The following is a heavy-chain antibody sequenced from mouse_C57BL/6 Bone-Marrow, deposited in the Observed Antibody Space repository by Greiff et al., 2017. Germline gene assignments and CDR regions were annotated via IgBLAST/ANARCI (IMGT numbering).Heavy chain of an antibody. V-gene: IGHV1-82*01. D-gene: IGHD2-4*01. J-gene: IGHJ4*01. CDR2: IYPGVGDT. CDR3: AYYDYVDGDAMDY. Sequence: VQLQQSGPELVKPGASVKISCKASGYAFSSSWMNWVKQRPGKGLEGIGRIYPGVGDTNYNGKFKGKATLTADKSSSTAYMQLSSLTSEDSAVYFCAYYDYVDGDAMDYWGQGTSVTVSS. CDR1: GYAFSSSW.